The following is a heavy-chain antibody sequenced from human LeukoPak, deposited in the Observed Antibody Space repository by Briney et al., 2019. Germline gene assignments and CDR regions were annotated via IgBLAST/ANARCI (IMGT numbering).Heavy chain of an antibody. CDR1: GFTFSSYA. D-gene: IGHD4-17*01. J-gene: IGHJ6*02. CDR2: ISGSGGST. V-gene: IGHV3-23*01. Sequence: GGSLRLSCAASGFTFSSYAMSWVRQAPGKGLEWVSAISGSGGSTYYADSVEGRFTISRDNSKNTLYLQMNSLRAEDTAVYYCAKDDYGDYYYYGMDVWGQGTTVTVSS. CDR3: AKDDYGDYYYYGMDV.